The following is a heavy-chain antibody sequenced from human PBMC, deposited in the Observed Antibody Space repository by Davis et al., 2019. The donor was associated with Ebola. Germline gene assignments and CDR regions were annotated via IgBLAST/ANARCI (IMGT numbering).Heavy chain of an antibody. D-gene: IGHD6-19*01. Sequence: PGGSLRLSCTVSGGSISGYYWGWIRQPPGKGLEWIGSIYHSGSTYYNPSLKSRVTISVDTSKNQFSLKLSSVTAADTAVYYCARHSSSGWKYYFDYWGQGTLVTVSS. CDR3: ARHSSSGWKYYFDY. CDR2: IYHSGST. V-gene: IGHV4-38-2*02. CDR1: GGSISGYY. J-gene: IGHJ4*02.